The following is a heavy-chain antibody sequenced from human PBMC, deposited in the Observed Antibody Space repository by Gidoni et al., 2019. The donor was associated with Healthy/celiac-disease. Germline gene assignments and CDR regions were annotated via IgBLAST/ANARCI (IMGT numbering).Heavy chain of an antibody. D-gene: IGHD6-6*01. J-gene: IGHJ4*02. CDR3: ASPDPGYSSSWVPFPFDY. CDR2: ISGSGGST. Sequence: EVQLLESGGGLVQPGGSLRLSCAASGFTFSSYAMSWVRQAPGKGLEWVSAISGSGGSTYYADSVKGRFTISRDNSKNTLYLQMNSLRAEDTAVYYCASPDPGYSSSWVPFPFDYWGQGTLVTVSS. V-gene: IGHV3-23*01. CDR1: GFTFSSYA.